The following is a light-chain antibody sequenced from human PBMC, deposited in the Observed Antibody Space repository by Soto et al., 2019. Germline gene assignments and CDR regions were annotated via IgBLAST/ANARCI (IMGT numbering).Light chain of an antibody. V-gene: IGLV3-21*04. J-gene: IGLJ2*01. Sequence: SYELTQPPSVSVAPGKTASISCGGNDIGSKGVHWYQQKPGQAPVLVIYSDADLPPVIPERFSGSNSANLATLTITRVEAGDEEDYYCQVWDSGSSHVVFGGGTKVTVL. CDR3: QVWDSGSSHVV. CDR2: SDA. CDR1: DIGSKG.